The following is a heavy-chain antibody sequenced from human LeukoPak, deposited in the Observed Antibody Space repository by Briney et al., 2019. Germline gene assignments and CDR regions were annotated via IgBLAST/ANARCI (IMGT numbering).Heavy chain of an antibody. Sequence: PGGSLRLSCAASGFTFDDYAMHWVRQAPGKGLEWVSLISWDGGSTYYADSVKGRFTISRDNSKNSLYLQMNSLRAEDTALYYCAKENYDFWSSMVHWGQGTLVTVSS. D-gene: IGHD3-3*01. CDR1: GFTFDDYA. V-gene: IGHV3-43D*03. CDR3: AKENYDFWSSMVH. CDR2: ISWDGGST. J-gene: IGHJ4*02.